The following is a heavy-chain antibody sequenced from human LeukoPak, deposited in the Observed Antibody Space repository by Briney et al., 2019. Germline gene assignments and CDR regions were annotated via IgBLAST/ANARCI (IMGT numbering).Heavy chain of an antibody. CDR2: ISGSGGST. CDR1: GFTFSSYA. V-gene: IGHV3-23*01. CDR3: AKGGYSSSWNWFDP. Sequence: PGGSLRLSCAASGFTFSSYAMSWVRLAPGKGLEWVSAISGSGGSTYYADSVKGRFTISRDNSKNTLYLQMNSLRAEDTAVYYCAKGGYSSSWNWFDPWGQGTLVTVSS. J-gene: IGHJ5*02. D-gene: IGHD6-13*01.